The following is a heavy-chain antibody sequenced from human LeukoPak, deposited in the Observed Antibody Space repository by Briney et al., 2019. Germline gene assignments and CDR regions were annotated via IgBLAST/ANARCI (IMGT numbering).Heavy chain of an antibody. D-gene: IGHD3-22*01. CDR3: ARGGDDSGLYFAY. V-gene: IGHV1-2*02. J-gene: IGHJ4*02. Sequence: GASVKVSCKASGYSFTGFYIHWVRQAPGQGLEWMAWINPQSGATNYAQKFKGRITTTRDMSITTAYMEVTTLSSDDAAVYYCARGGDDSGLYFAYWGQGTLVTVSS. CDR2: INPQSGAT. CDR1: GYSFTGFY.